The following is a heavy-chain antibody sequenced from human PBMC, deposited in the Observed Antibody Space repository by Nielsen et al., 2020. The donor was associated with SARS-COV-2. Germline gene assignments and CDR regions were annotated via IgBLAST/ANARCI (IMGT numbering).Heavy chain of an antibody. CDR2: ISWNSGSI. CDR1: GFTFDAYA. Sequence: GGSLRLSCAASGFTFDAYAMHWVRQAPGKGLEWVSGISWNSGSIGYADSVTGRFTISRDNAKNSLYLQMNSLRAEDTALYYCAKDAPEMSYQLDYWGQGTLVTVSS. J-gene: IGHJ4*02. V-gene: IGHV3-9*01. D-gene: IGHD2-2*01. CDR3: AKDAPEMSYQLDY.